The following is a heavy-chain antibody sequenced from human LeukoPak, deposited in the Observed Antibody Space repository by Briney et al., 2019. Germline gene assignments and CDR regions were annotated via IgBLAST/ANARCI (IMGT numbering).Heavy chain of an antibody. CDR3: ARDGFRSYDSSGYSY. D-gene: IGHD3-22*01. J-gene: IGHJ4*02. CDR2: ISAYNGNT. CDR1: GYTFTSYG. V-gene: IGHV1-18*01. Sequence: ASVKVSCKASGYTFTSYGISWVRQAPGQGLEWMGWISAYNGNTNYAQKLQGRVTMTTDTSTSTAYMELRSPRSDDTAVYYCARDGFRSYDSSGYSYWGQGTLVTVSS.